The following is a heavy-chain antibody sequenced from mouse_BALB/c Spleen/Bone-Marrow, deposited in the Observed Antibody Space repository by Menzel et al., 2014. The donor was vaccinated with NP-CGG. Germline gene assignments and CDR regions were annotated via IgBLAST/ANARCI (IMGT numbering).Heavy chain of an antibody. CDR1: GYAFTNYL. CDR2: INPGSGGT. CDR3: ARWDYAMDY. J-gene: IGHJ4*01. Sequence: VQLQQSGAELVRPGPSVKVSCKASGYAFTNYLIEWVKQRPGQGLEWIGVINPGSGGTNYNEKFKGKATLTADKSSSTAYMQLSSLTADDSAVYFCARWDYAMDYWGQGTSVTVSS. V-gene: IGHV1-54*01.